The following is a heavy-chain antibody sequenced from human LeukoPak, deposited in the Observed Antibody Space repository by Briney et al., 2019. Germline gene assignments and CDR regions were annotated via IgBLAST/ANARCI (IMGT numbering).Heavy chain of an antibody. Sequence: PGGSLRLSCAASGFTFSTFSMNWVRQSPGKGLEWISYTSTRSSTTYYADSVKGRFTISRDNANNSVFLQMNSLRPEDTAVYYCARDYGANAFDIWGQGTMVTVSS. CDR3: ARDYGANAFDI. D-gene: IGHD4-17*01. J-gene: IGHJ3*02. CDR1: GFTFSTFS. V-gene: IGHV3-48*01. CDR2: TSTRSSTT.